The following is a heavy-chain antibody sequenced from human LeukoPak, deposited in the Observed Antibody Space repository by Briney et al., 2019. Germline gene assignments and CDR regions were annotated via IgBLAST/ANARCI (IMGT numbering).Heavy chain of an antibody. J-gene: IGHJ4*02. CDR3: ARDLYGDYFDY. V-gene: IGHV1-3*01. D-gene: IGHD3-16*01. Sequence: KFQGRVSITRDTSASTAYMELSSLTSEDTAVYYCARDLYGDYFDYWGQETLVTVSS.